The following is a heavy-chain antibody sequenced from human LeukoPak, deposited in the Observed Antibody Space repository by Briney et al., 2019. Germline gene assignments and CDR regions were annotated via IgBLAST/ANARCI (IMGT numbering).Heavy chain of an antibody. Sequence: GGSLRLSCAASGFTFSHAWMSWVRQAPGKGLEWVSYISSSGSTIYYADSVKGRFTISRDNAKNSLYLQMNSLRAEDTAVYYCARAKLWHDYWGQGTLVTVSS. CDR2: ISSSGSTI. CDR3: ARAKLWHDY. V-gene: IGHV3-11*01. D-gene: IGHD5-18*01. CDR1: GFTFSHAW. J-gene: IGHJ4*02.